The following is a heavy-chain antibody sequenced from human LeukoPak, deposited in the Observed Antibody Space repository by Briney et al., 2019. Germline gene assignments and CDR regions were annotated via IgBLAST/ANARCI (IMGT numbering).Heavy chain of an antibody. CDR2: INHNGEMI. J-gene: IGHJ4*02. CDR3: ARDNDWAFHY. CDR1: GFTFSNYV. V-gene: IGHV3-48*02. D-gene: IGHD3-9*01. Sequence: GGSLRLSCAASGFTFSNYVMSWVRQAPGKGLEWVSYINHNGEMIFYPDFVKGRFTISRDNAKNSLYLQMNGLRDEDTAVYYCARDNDWAFHYWGQGTLVTVSS.